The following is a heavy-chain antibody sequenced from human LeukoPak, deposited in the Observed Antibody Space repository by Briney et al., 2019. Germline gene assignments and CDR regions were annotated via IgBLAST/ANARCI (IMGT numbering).Heavy chain of an antibody. V-gene: IGHV3-23*01. CDR2: ISGSGIST. CDR3: ATQSYSDSGTYFEFYFDY. J-gene: IGHJ4*02. CDR1: GFTFSSYA. Sequence: GGSLRLSCAASGFTFSSYAMNWVRQPPGKGLEWVSGISGSGISTYYADSVKGRFTISRDNSKNTLYLQMNSLRAEDTAVYYCATQSYSDSGTYFEFYFDYWGQGTLVTVSS. D-gene: IGHD3-22*01.